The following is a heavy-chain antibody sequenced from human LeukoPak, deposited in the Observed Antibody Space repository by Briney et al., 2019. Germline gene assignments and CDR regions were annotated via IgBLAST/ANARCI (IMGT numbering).Heavy chain of an antibody. D-gene: IGHD3-9*01. CDR2: INPNSGGT. CDR1: GYSFADYY. CDR3: ARINRAGLRYFDWLFVAGCFDY. Sequence: GASVKVSCKASGYSFADYYMHWVRQAPGQGLEWMGWINPNSGGTNYAQKFQGRVTMTRDTSISTAYMELSRLRSDDTAVYYCARINRAGLRYFDWLFVAGCFDYWGQGTLVTVSS. V-gene: IGHV1-2*02. J-gene: IGHJ4*02.